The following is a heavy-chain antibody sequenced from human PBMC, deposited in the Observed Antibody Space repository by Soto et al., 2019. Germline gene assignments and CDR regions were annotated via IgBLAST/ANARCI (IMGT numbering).Heavy chain of an antibody. CDR2: ISGSGGRT. D-gene: IGHD3-22*01. CDR3: AKEDSYYDSSGYYLEYFHH. V-gene: IGHV3-23*01. J-gene: IGHJ1*01. CDR1: GFTFSSYA. Sequence: EVQLLESGGGLVQPGGSLRLSCAASGFTFSSYAMTWVRQAPGKGLEWVSIISGSGGRTYYADAVTGRFTISRDNSKNTLYLQMNSLRADDPAVYYCAKEDSYYDSSGYYLEYFHHWGQGTLVTVSS.